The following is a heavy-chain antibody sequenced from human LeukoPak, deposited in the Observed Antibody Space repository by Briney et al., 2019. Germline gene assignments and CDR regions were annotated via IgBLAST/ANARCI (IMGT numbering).Heavy chain of an antibody. J-gene: IGHJ4*02. CDR2: ISDSGGST. CDR3: AKDQLYWYDNSGFI. Sequence: AGGSLRLSCAASGFTFSHYAMSWVRQAPGKVLEWVSAISDSGGSTYYADSVKGRFTISRDNSKNTLYLQMNSLRAEDTAVYYCAKDQLYWYDNSGFIWGQGTLVTVSS. V-gene: IGHV3-23*01. D-gene: IGHD3-22*01. CDR1: GFTFSHYA.